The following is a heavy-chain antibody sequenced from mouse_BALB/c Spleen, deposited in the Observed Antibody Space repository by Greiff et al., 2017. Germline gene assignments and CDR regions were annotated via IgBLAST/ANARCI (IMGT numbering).Heavy chain of an antibody. CDR2: ISSGGGST. V-gene: IGHV5-12-1*01. CDR3: ARHGGTRAMDY. D-gene: IGHD1-1*02. J-gene: IGHJ4*01. CDR1: GFAFSSYD. Sequence: EVKLMESGGGLVKPGGSLKLSCAASGFAFSSYDMSWVRQTPEKRLEWVAYISSGGGSTYYPDTVKGRFTISRDNAKNTLYLQMSSLKSEDTAMYYCARHGGTRAMDYWGQGTSVTVSS.